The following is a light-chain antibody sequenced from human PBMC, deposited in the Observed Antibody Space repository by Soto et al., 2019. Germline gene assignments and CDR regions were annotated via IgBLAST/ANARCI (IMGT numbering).Light chain of an antibody. V-gene: IGLV3-21*01. J-gene: IGLJ3*02. Sequence: SYELTQPPSVSVAPGETATITRWGANIGGKSVHCYQQKPGQAPVMVIYYDSDRPSGIPERFFGSNSANTATLTITRVDAGDEADYYCQVWESSTDQVFGGGTKVTVL. CDR2: YDS. CDR3: QVWESSTDQV. CDR1: NIGGKS.